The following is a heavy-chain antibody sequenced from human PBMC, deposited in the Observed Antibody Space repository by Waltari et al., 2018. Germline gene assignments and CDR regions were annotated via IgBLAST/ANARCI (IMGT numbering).Heavy chain of an antibody. V-gene: IGHV4-34*01. D-gene: IGHD3-3*01. Sequence: QVQPQQWGAGLLKPSETLSLTCAVYGGSFSGYYWGWIRQPPGKGLEWIGEINHSGSTNYNPSLKSRVTISVDTSKNQFSLKLSSVTAADTAVYYCARLVVGVVEGDYWGQGTLVTVSS. J-gene: IGHJ4*02. CDR2: INHSGST. CDR1: GGSFSGYY. CDR3: ARLVVGVVEGDY.